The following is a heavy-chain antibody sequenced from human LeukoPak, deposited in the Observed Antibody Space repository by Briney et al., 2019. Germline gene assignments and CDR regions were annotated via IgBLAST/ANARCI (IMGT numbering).Heavy chain of an antibody. V-gene: IGHV3-53*01. J-gene: IGHJ4*02. Sequence: GGSLRLSCAASGFTVSSNYMSWVRQAPGKGLEWVSVIYSGGSTYYADSVKGRFTISRDNSKNTLYLQMNSLRAEDTAVYYCATGRRYYDSSGYSDYWGQGTLVTVSS. CDR1: GFTVSSNY. CDR3: ATGRRYYDSSGYSDY. D-gene: IGHD3-22*01. CDR2: IYSGGST.